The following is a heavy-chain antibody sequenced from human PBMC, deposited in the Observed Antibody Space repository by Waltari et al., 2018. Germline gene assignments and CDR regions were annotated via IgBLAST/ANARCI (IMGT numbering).Heavy chain of an antibody. V-gene: IGHV3-23*04. CDR3: ARDALALVLKAGLDYFDC. J-gene: IGHJ4*02. Sequence: EVQLVQSGGGLVQPGGSLRLSCVASGFTFSNYAMNWFRQAPGKGLGWVSSISGSGTDIHYADSVNGRFTISRDNSENTLYLQMNSLRVEDTAVYFCARDALALVLKAGLDYFDCWGQGTLVPVSS. CDR1: GFTFSNYA. D-gene: IGHD2-8*02. CDR2: ISGSGTDI.